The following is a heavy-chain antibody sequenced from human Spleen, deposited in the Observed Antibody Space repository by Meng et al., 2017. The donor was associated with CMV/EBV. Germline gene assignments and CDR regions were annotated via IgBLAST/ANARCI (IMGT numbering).Heavy chain of an antibody. CDR3: ARDQQLIPAEYFQH. CDR2: ISAYNGNT. V-gene: IGHV1-18*01. Sequence: QVQLVQSGAEVTKPGASVRVSCKASGYTFTSYGITWVRQAPGQALEWMGWISAYNGNTIYAQKVQGRVTMTTDAFTNTAYLELRSLRSDDTAVYYCARDQQLIPAEYFQHWGPGTLVTVSS. J-gene: IGHJ1*01. D-gene: IGHD6-13*01. CDR1: GYTFTSYG.